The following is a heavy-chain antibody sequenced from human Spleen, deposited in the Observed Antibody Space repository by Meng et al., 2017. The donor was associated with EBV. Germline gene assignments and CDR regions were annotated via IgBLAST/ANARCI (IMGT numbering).Heavy chain of an antibody. Sequence: QLKETGHGVVNPSATLSRTCKVSGDSITSSNWGNWVRQPPGKGLEWIGEMFHNGMSHDNPSLKSRVTISVDKSKDQFSLNLRSVTAADTAIYYCASIRHGDYHWGSWGQGTLVTVSS. CDR1: GDSITSSNW. CDR2: MFHNGMS. J-gene: IGHJ5*02. CDR3: ASIRHGDYHWGS. D-gene: IGHD4-17*01. V-gene: IGHV4-4*02.